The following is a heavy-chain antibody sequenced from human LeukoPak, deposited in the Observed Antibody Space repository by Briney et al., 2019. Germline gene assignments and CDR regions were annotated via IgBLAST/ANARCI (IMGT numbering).Heavy chain of an antibody. J-gene: IGHJ4*02. V-gene: IGHV3-7*01. CDR2: IKQDGSEK. Sequence: PGGSLRLSCAASGFTFSRYWMNWVRQAPGKGLEWVANIKQDGSEKYYVDSVKGRFTISRDNAKNSLYLQMNSLRAEDTAVYYCARVGYCGSTLCRRRPFDYWGQGTLVTVSS. D-gene: IGHD2-2*01. CDR1: GFTFSRYW. CDR3: ARVGYCGSTLCRRRPFDY.